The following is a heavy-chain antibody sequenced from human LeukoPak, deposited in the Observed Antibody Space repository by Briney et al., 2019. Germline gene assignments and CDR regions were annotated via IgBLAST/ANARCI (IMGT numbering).Heavy chain of an antibody. V-gene: IGHV3-23*01. CDR1: GFTFTNYA. Sequence: GGSLRLSCAASGFTFTNYAMTWVRQAPGKGLEWVSSISASGVMTYYADSVKGRFTISRDNSKNTLYLQMNSLRAEDTAVYYCAKDGYDSSGYFFYYYYYYMDVWGKGTTVTVSS. CDR3: AKDGYDSSGYFFYYYYYYMDV. CDR2: ISASGVMT. J-gene: IGHJ6*03. D-gene: IGHD3-22*01.